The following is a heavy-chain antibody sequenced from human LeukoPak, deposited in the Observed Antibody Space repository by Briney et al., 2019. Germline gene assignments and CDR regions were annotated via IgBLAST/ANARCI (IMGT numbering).Heavy chain of an antibody. D-gene: IGHD3-10*01. V-gene: IGHV4-39*01. CDR2: IYYSGST. J-gene: IGHJ6*02. Sequence: SETLSLTCTVSGGSISSSSYYWGWIRQPPGKGLEWIVSIYYSGSTYYNPSLKSRVTISVDTSKNQFSLKLSSVTAADTAVYYCARGYGSGSYQGYYGMDVWGQGTTVTVSS. CDR3: ARGYGSGSYQGYYGMDV. CDR1: GGSISSSSYY.